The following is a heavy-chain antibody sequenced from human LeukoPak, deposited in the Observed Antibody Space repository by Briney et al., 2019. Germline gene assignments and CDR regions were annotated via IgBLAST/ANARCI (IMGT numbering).Heavy chain of an antibody. CDR3: AKDSLEAAGNFDY. V-gene: IGHV3-43*02. CDR2: ISGDGDST. CDR1: GFIFNDYA. Sequence: GGSLRLSCVASGFIFNDYAMYWVRQLPGKGLEWVSLISGDGDSTYYEDSVKGRFSMSRDNRRNSVYLQMSSLRIGDTALYYCAKDSLEAAGNFDYWGQGTLVTVS. J-gene: IGHJ4*02. D-gene: IGHD1-14*01.